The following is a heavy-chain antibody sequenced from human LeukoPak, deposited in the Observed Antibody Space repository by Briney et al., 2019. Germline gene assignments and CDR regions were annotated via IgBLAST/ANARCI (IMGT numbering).Heavy chain of an antibody. J-gene: IGHJ5*02. Sequence: GXSLRLSCAASGFTFSSYAMSWVRQAPGKGLEWVSAISGSGGSTYYADSVKGRFTISRDNCKNTVYLEMNRQRAEDTAVYYCAKDPTPDYGDYRWGDNWFDPWGQGTLVTVSS. V-gene: IGHV3-23*01. CDR3: AKDPTPDYGDYRWGDNWFDP. CDR1: GFTFSSYA. CDR2: ISGSGGST. D-gene: IGHD4-17*01.